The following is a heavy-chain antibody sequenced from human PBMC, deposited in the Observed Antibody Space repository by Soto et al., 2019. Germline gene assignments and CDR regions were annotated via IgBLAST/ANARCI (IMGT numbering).Heavy chain of an antibody. Sequence: SETLSLTCTVSGGSISSDVDYWIWIRQPPGRKLEWIGSVYYTGTTNYNPSLKSRVTISVDTFKNQFSLKLSSVTAIDTAVYYCARHGASEDSMDVWGLGATVTVSS. CDR1: GGSISSDVDY. CDR2: VYYTGTT. V-gene: IGHV4-39*01. J-gene: IGHJ6*02. CDR3: ARHGASEDSMDV. D-gene: IGHD3-16*01.